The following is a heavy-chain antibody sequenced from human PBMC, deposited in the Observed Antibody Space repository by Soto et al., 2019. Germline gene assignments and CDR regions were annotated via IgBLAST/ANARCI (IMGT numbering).Heavy chain of an antibody. CDR1: GCTFSSYG. Sequence: GGSRRLSCAASGCTFSSYGMHWVPQGPGKGLEWVAVISYDGSNKYSADSVKGRFTISRDNSKNTLYLQMNSLRAEDTAVYYCAKGSDYRILAWLPPNWFDPWGEGILVTVSS. V-gene: IGHV3-30*18. CDR3: AKGSDYRILAWLPPNWFDP. J-gene: IGHJ5*02. D-gene: IGHD3-3*01. CDR2: ISYDGSNK.